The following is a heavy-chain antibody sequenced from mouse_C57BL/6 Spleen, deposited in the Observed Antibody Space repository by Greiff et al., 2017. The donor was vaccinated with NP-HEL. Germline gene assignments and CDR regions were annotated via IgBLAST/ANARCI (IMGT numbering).Heavy chain of an antibody. CDR1: GFTFSDYG. CDR3: ARRNKLGYAMDC. Sequence: EVKLMESGGGLVKPGGSLKLSCADSGFTFSDYGMHWVRQAPEKGLEWVAYISSGSSTIYYADTVKGRFTISRDNAKNTLFLQMTSLRSEDTAMYYCARRNKLGYAMDCWGQGTSVTVSS. CDR2: ISSGSSTI. V-gene: IGHV5-17*01. J-gene: IGHJ4*01. D-gene: IGHD4-1*01.